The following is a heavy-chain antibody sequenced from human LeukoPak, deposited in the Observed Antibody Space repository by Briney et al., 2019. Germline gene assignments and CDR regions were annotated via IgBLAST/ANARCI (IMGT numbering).Heavy chain of an antibody. V-gene: IGHV3-66*01. CDR2: IYSGGST. J-gene: IGHJ3*02. Sequence: GGSLRLSCAASGFTVSSNYMSWVRQAPGKGLEWVSVIYSGGSTYYADSVKGRFTISRDNSKNTLYLQMNSLRAEDTAVYYCARDRNYYDPDAFDIWGQGTMVTVSS. CDR1: GFTVSSNY. CDR3: ARDRNYYDPDAFDI. D-gene: IGHD3-22*01.